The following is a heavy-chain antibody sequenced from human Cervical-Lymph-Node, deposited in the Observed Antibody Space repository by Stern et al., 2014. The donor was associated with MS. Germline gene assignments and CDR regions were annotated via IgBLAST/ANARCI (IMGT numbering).Heavy chain of an antibody. CDR2: MSNSGAT. V-gene: IGHV4-4*07. CDR1: GASIKNFY. J-gene: IGHJ4*02. D-gene: IGHD5-18*01. CDR3: ARGRHTAMVTSGRYFDL. Sequence: VQLVESGPGRVQPSETLSLTCTVSGASIKNFYWNWIRQPPGKGLEWIGHMSNSGATYYDPSLKSRVTLSMDASKQQFSLSLTSVTAADTAVYFCARGRHTAMVTSGRYFDLWGQGTLVTVSS.